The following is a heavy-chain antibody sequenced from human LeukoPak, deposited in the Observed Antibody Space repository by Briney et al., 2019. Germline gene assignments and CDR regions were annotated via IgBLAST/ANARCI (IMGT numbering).Heavy chain of an antibody. Sequence: PSETLSLTCTVSGGSISSYYWSWIRQPAGKRLEWIGRISSSGSTNYNPSLKSRVTMSVDSSKNQFSLILISVTAADTAVYYCARTYYYGVGSLNYYYYYYMDVWGKGTTVTVSS. CDR1: GGSISSYY. V-gene: IGHV4-4*07. CDR3: ARTYYYGVGSLNYYYYYYMDV. D-gene: IGHD3-10*01. CDR2: ISSSGST. J-gene: IGHJ6*03.